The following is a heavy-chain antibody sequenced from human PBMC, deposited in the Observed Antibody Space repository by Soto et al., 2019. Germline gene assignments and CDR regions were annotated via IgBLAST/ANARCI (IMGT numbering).Heavy chain of an antibody. CDR3: ARDPVRGDDYNFDY. D-gene: IGHD3-10*01. CDR1: GFIFSSYW. V-gene: IGHV3-7*01. Sequence: PGGSLRLSCAASGFIFSSYWGTWLRQAPGKGLEWVANIKPDGSASNYVDSVRGRFTISRDNAKNSLYLQMNGLRAEDTAVYYCARDPVRGDDYNFDYWGQGTLVTVSS. J-gene: IGHJ4*02. CDR2: IKPDGSAS.